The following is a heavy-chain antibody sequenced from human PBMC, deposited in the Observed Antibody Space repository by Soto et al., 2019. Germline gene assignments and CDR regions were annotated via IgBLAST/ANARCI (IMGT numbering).Heavy chain of an antibody. Sequence: GGSLRLSCAASGFIFSSYTMNWVRQAPGKGLEWVSYISSSSSTIFYADSVKGRFTISRDNAKSSLYLQMNSLRAEDTAVYYCARETISFSYFMDVWGKGTTVTVSS. CDR2: ISSSSSTI. D-gene: IGHD3-3*01. J-gene: IGHJ6*03. V-gene: IGHV3-48*01. CDR1: GFIFSSYT. CDR3: ARETISFSYFMDV.